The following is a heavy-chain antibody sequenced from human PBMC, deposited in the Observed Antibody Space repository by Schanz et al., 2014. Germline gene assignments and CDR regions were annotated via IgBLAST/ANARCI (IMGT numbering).Heavy chain of an antibody. CDR1: GFTFSSYA. CDR2: ISNDGSIK. Sequence: QVQLLQFGGGVVQPGRSLRLSCAASGFTFSSYAMHWVRQAPGKGLEWVALISNDGSIKYYADSVEGRFTISRENAKNSLYLQMNSLRAEDTAVYYCAKARRKSNCSGGRCFHYSYYGMDVWGQGTTVTVSS. CDR3: AKARRKSNCSGGRCFHYSYYGMDV. J-gene: IGHJ6*02. V-gene: IGHV3-30*14. D-gene: IGHD2-15*01.